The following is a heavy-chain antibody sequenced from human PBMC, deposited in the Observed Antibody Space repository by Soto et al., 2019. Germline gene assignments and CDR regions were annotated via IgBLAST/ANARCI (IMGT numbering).Heavy chain of an antibody. CDR3: AVGYCSGGSCLPRYYYYYGMDV. Sequence: GASVKVSCKASGGTFSSYAISWVRQAPGQGLEWMGGIIPIFGTANYAQKFQGRVTITADESTSTAYMELSSLRSEDTAVYYCAVGYCSGGSCLPRYYYYYGMDVWGQGTTVTVSS. CDR2: IIPIFGTA. D-gene: IGHD2-15*01. V-gene: IGHV1-69*13. J-gene: IGHJ6*02. CDR1: GGTFSSYA.